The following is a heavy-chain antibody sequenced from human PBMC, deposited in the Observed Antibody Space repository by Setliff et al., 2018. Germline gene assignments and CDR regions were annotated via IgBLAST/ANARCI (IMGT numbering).Heavy chain of an antibody. CDR2: IYIGGSA. J-gene: IGHJ6*03. V-gene: IGHV4-4*07. Sequence: SETLSLTCTVSGGSISSYYWSWIRQPAGKGPEWIGHIYIGGSANYNPSLKSRVTMSIDTSKNQFSRKLNSVTAADMAVYYCAREQWLDPPGYYYMDVWAKGTTVTVSS. CDR3: AREQWLDPPGYYYMDV. D-gene: IGHD6-19*01. CDR1: GGSISSYY.